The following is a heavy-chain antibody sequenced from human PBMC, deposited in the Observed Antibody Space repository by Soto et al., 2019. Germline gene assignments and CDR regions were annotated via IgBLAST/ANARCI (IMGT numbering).Heavy chain of an antibody. CDR1: GGSISSGGYY. Sequence: QVQLQEPGPGLVKPSQTLSLTCTVSGGSISSGGYYWSWIRQHPGKGLEWIGYIYYSGSTYYNPSLQSRVTISVDTSKNQFSLKLSSVTAADTAVYYCARGPRDYDFWSGYSDYYYYYVDVWGKGTTVTVSS. CDR2: IYYSGST. V-gene: IGHV4-31*03. D-gene: IGHD3-3*01. J-gene: IGHJ6*03. CDR3: ARGPRDYDFWSGYSDYYYYYVDV.